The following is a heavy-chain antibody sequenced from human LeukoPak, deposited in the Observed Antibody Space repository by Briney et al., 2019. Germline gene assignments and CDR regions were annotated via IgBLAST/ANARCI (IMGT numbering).Heavy chain of an antibody. J-gene: IGHJ6*02. V-gene: IGHV3-7*01. D-gene: IGHD3-22*01. CDR1: ELTSSTSW. CDR2: TKQDGSEK. CDR3: ARTYYYDSSGYYYNGYYYYYGMDV. Sequence: PGGSLRLSCAASELTSSTSWMSWVRQAPGKGLEWVAQTKQDGSEKYYVDSVKGRFTTSRDKNSLFLQMNSVRAEDTAVYYCARTYYYDSSGYYYNGYYYYYGMDVWGQGTAVTVSS.